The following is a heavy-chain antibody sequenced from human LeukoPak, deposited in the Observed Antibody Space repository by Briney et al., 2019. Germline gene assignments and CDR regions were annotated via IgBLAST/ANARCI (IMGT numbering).Heavy chain of an antibody. J-gene: IGHJ6*04. V-gene: IGHV3-23*01. Sequence: PGGSLRLSCAASGFTISSYDMSWVRQAPGKGLEWVSSITDNGVSTYYADSVKGRFTISRDNAKNSLYLQMNSLRAEDTAVYYCAELGITTIGGVWGKGTTVTISS. CDR2: ITDNGVST. CDR3: AELGITTIGGV. D-gene: IGHD3-10*02. CDR1: GFTISSYD.